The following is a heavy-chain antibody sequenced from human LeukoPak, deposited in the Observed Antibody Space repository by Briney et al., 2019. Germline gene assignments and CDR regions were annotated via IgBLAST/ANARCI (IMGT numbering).Heavy chain of an antibody. CDR3: ARVTPFDIVVVPAASGPFDI. J-gene: IGHJ3*02. CDR1: GGTFSSYA. D-gene: IGHD2-2*01. CDR2: IIPIFGTA. V-gene: IGHV1-69*01. Sequence: SVKVSCKASGGTFSSYAISWVRQAPGQGLEWMGGIIPIFGTANYAQKFQGRVTITADESTSTAYMEMSSLRSEDTAVYYCARVTPFDIVVVPAASGPFDIWGQGTMVTVSS.